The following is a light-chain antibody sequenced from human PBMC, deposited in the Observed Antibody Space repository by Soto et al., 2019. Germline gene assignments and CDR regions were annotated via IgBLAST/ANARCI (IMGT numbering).Light chain of an antibody. V-gene: IGLV2-8*01. CDR1: SSDVGGYNY. Sequence: QSALTQPPSGPGSPERSVTISGTETSSDVGGYNYVSWSQLHPGKAPNLMIYEVSKRPSGVPDRFSASKSGNTASLTVSGLQAEDEADYHCSSYAGRNTYVFGTGTKVTVL. J-gene: IGLJ1*01. CDR2: EVS. CDR3: SSYAGRNTYV.